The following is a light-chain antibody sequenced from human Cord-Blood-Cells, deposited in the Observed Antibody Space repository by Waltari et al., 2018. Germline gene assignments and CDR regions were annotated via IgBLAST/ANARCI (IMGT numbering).Light chain of an antibody. CDR3: SSYTSSSTWV. J-gene: IGLJ3*02. V-gene: IGLV2-14*01. CDR1: SSDVGGYNY. CDR2: DVS. Sequence: QSALTQPASVSGSPGQSITISCTGTSSDVGGYNYVSWYQQHPGKAPKLMIYDVSNRPSGFSKRFSCAKSGNTASLTISGLQAEDEADYYCSSYTSSSTWVFGGGTKLTVL.